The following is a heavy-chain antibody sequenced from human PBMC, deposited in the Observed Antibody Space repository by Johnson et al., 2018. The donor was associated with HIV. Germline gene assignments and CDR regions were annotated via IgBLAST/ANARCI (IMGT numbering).Heavy chain of an antibody. CDR2: IKQDGSTI. D-gene: IGHD4/OR15-4a*01. CDR3: AREVPEVAFDI. Sequence: VQLVESGGGVVQPGRSLRLSCAASGFTFSSYAMHWVRQAPGKGLEWVANIKQDGSTIYYAYSVQGRFTISRDNAKNSLYLQMNSLRAEDTAVYYCAREVPEVAFDIWGQGTMVTVSS. V-gene: IGHV3-7*01. CDR1: GFTFSSYA. J-gene: IGHJ3*02.